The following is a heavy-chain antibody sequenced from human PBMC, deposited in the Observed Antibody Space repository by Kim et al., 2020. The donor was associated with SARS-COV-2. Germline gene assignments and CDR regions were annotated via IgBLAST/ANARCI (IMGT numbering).Heavy chain of an antibody. CDR2: ISYDGSNK. Sequence: GGSLRLSCAASGFTFNTYAMHWVRQAPGKGLEWVAVISYDGSNKYYADSVKGRFTISRDNSKNTLYLQMNSLRIEDTAVYYCAKSGSGSYFGYDYWGQGTLVTVSS. CDR3: AKSGSGSYFGYDY. V-gene: IGHV3-30*18. J-gene: IGHJ4*02. D-gene: IGHD1-26*01. CDR1: GFTFNTYA.